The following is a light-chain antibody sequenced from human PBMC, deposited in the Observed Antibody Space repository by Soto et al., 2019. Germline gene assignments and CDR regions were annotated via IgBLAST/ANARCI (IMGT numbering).Light chain of an antibody. CDR3: LHYKDWPRWT. Sequence: EIVLTQSPATLSASPGERATLSCRASQTVGNTLAWYQQQPGQTPRLLIYGASTTATGIPARFSGSGSGTEFTLTIDRLQSEDFAVYYCLHYKDWPRWTFGQGTKVEVK. CDR1: QTVGNT. J-gene: IGKJ1*01. CDR2: GAS. V-gene: IGKV3-15*01.